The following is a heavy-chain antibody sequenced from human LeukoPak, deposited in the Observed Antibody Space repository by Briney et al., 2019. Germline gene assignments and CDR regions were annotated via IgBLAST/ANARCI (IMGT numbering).Heavy chain of an antibody. Sequence: GGFLRLSCAASGFTFSPYSMHWVRQAPGKGLDWVAFMSYDGTSKYYADSVKGRFTISRDNSKNTLYLQMNSLRAENTAVYYCARGGGSSWSPLDYWGQGTLVTVSS. J-gene: IGHJ4*02. D-gene: IGHD6-13*01. V-gene: IGHV3-30-3*01. CDR1: GFTFSPYS. CDR3: ARGGGSSWSPLDY. CDR2: MSYDGTSK.